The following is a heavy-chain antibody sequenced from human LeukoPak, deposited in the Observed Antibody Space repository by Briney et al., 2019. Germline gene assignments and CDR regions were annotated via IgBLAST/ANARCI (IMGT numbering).Heavy chain of an antibody. J-gene: IGHJ4*02. D-gene: IGHD6-13*01. V-gene: IGHV4-39*07. Sequence: SETLSLTCTVSGGSINSGSYYWGWIRQPPGKGLEWIGSIYYSGNTYYNPSLKSRVTISVDTSKNQFSLKLSSVTAADTAVYYCARDRQQLVRGDYFDYWGQGTLVTVSS. CDR3: ARDRQQLVRGDYFDY. CDR1: GGSINSGSYY. CDR2: IYYSGNT.